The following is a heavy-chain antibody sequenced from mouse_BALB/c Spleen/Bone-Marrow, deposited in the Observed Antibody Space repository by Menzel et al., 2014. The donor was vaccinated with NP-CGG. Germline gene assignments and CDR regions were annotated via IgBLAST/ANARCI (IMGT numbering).Heavy chain of an antibody. V-gene: IGHV5-17*02. CDR1: GFTFSSFG. J-gene: IGHJ2*01. D-gene: IGHD3-2*02. CDR3: ARSRLRGYYFGY. Sequence: EVHLVESGGGLVQPGGSRKLSCAASGFTFSSFGMHWVRQAPEKGLEWVAYISSGSSTIYYADTLKGRFTISRDNPKNTLFPQMTSLRSEDTAMYHCARSRLRGYYFGYWGQGTTLTVSS. CDR2: ISSGSSTI.